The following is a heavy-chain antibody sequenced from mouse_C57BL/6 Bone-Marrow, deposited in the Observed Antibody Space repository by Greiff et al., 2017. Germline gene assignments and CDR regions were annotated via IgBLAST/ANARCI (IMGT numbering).Heavy chain of an antibody. V-gene: IGHV1-55*01. CDR1: GYTFTSYG. Sequence: QVQLLQSGAEFVKPGASVKMSCTASGYTFTSYGITWVKQTPGQGLEWIGDIYPGGRSTNYTEKFKSMTTLYLDTSSSTTYMQLSSLTSEDSAVYYCSRPSYSNCYYFDVWGTGTTVTVSS. CDR2: IYPGGRST. J-gene: IGHJ1*03. D-gene: IGHD2-5*01. CDR3: SRPSYSNCYYFDV.